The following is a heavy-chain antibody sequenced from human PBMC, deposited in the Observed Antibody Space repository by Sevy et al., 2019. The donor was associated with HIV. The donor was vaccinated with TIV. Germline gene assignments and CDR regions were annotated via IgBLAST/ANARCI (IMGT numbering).Heavy chain of an antibody. V-gene: IGHV3-48*03. CDR1: GFTFSSYE. J-gene: IGHJ6*02. CDR3: ASGSDTAWPYYGMDV. D-gene: IGHD5-18*01. Sequence: GSLRLSCAASGFTFSSYEMNWVRQAPGKGLEWVSYISSSGSTIYYAASVKGRFTISRDNAKNSLYLQMNSLRAEDTAVYYCASGSDTAWPYYGMDVWGQGTTVTVSS. CDR2: ISSSGSTI.